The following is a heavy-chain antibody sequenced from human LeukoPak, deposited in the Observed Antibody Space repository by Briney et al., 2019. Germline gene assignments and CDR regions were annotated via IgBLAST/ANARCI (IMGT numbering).Heavy chain of an antibody. V-gene: IGHV3-74*01. J-gene: IGHJ5*02. D-gene: IGHD4-17*01. CDR2: ITGDGSDI. CDR1: GFTLNKYW. Sequence: GCSLRLSCEASGFTLNKYWMHWVRQAPAKALVWVSRITGDGSDIAYADSVKGRFTVSSDDAKNILFLQMTSLRVEDTAIYYCARDAYTTTSNWLDPWGQGTLVTVSS. CDR3: ARDAYTTTSNWLDP.